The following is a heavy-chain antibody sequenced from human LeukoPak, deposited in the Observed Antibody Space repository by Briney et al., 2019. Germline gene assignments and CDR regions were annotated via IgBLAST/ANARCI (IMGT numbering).Heavy chain of an antibody. J-gene: IGHJ3*02. CDR1: GGSINSGDYY. D-gene: IGHD3-22*01. CDR3: ARVAMGPPGDSSGWDAFDI. V-gene: IGHV4-30-4*08. Sequence: SETLSLTCTVSGGSINSGDYYWSWIRQPPGKGLEWIGYIYYSGSTFYNPSLKSRVTISGDTSKNQFSLKVSSVTAADTAVYYCARVAMGPPGDSSGWDAFDIWGQGTMVTVSS. CDR2: IYYSGST.